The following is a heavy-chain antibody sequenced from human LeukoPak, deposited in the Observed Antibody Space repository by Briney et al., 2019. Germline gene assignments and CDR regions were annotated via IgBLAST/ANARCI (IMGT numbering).Heavy chain of an antibody. CDR1: GYTFTGYY. CDR2: INPNSGGT. V-gene: IGHV1-2*02. CDR3: ARVPRIAGTYNWFDP. D-gene: IGHD6-13*01. J-gene: IGHJ5*02. Sequence: ASVKVSCKASGYTFTGYYMHWVRQAPGQRLEWMGWINPNSGGTNYAQKFQGRVTMTRDTSISTAYMELSRLRSDDTAVYYCARVPRIAGTYNWFDPWGQGTLVTVSS.